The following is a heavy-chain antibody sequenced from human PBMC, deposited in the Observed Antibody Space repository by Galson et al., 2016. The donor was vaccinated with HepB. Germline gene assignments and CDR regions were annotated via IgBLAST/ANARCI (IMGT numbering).Heavy chain of an antibody. CDR1: GYSFTSYW. D-gene: IGHD3-22*01. J-gene: IGHJ4*02. Sequence: QSGVEVKKPGESLKISCKGSGYSFTSYWIGWVRQMPGKGLEWMGIIYPGDSDTRYSPSFQGQVTISADKSISTAYLQWSSLKASDTAMYYCAIPYYDSSGYYWGFDYWGQGTLVTVSS. V-gene: IGHV5-51*01. CDR2: IYPGDSDT. CDR3: AIPYYDSSGYYWGFDY.